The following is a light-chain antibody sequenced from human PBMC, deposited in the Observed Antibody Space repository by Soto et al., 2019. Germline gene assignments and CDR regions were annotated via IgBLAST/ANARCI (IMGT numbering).Light chain of an antibody. V-gene: IGLV2-14*01. Sequence: QSALTQPASVSGSPGQSITISCTGTSSDVENYNYVSWYQKYPGKAPKLIIYLVSNRPSGISNRFSGSKSGNTASLTISGLQAEDEADYYCCSYGGSFYVFGTGTKVTVL. CDR1: SSDVENYNY. CDR2: LVS. J-gene: IGLJ1*01. CDR3: CSYGGSFYV.